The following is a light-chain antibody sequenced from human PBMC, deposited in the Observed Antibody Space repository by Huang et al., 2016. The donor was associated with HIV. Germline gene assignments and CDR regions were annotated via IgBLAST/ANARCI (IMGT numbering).Light chain of an antibody. CDR1: QSVNNNY. Sequence: EIVLTQSPRSLSLSPGEGATLSCRASQSVNNNYLAWYQQQPGQAPRLLIFSASNRATGIPDRFGGSGSGTDFTLTIRSLEPEDFAMYYCQQYGSSPWTFGQGTKVEVK. CDR3: QQYGSSPWT. J-gene: IGKJ1*01. CDR2: SAS. V-gene: IGKV3-20*01.